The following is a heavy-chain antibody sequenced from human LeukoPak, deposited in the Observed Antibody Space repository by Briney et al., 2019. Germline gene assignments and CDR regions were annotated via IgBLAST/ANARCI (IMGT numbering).Heavy chain of an antibody. CDR2: ISYDGSNK. Sequence: GGSLRLSCAASGFTFSSYAMHWVRQAPGKGLEWVAVISYDGSNKYYADSVKGRFTISRDNSKNTLYLQMNSLRAEDTAVYYCARDLVGSSGWDDAFDIWGQGTMVTVSS. V-gene: IGHV3-30-3*01. CDR1: GFTFSSYA. CDR3: ARDLVGSSGWDDAFDI. D-gene: IGHD6-19*01. J-gene: IGHJ3*02.